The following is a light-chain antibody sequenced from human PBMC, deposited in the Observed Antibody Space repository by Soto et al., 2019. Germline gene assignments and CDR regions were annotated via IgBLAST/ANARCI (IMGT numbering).Light chain of an antibody. CDR2: DAS. V-gene: IGKV1-33*01. J-gene: IGKJ4*01. CDR3: QQYYNLPHP. CDR1: QDISNY. Sequence: DIQMTQSPSSLSASVGDRVTITCQASQDISNYLNWYQQQPGKAPKLLIYDASNLETGVPSRFSGSGSGTDFTSNITSLQHADIATYYCQQYYNLPHPFGGGTKVAIK.